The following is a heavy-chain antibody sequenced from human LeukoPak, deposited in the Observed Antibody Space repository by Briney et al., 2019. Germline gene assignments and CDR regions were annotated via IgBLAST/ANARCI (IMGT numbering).Heavy chain of an antibody. CDR3: ARDGNYYDSSGCYYYGENWFDP. CDR1: GYTFTSYY. V-gene: IGHV1-46*01. J-gene: IGHJ5*02. D-gene: IGHD3-22*01. CDR2: INPSGGST. Sequence: GASVKVSCKASGYTFTSYYMHWVRQAPGQGLEWMGIINPSGGSTSYAQKFQGRVTMTRDTSTSTVYMELSSLRSEDTAVYYCARDGNYYDSSGCYYYGENWFDPWGQGTLVTVSS.